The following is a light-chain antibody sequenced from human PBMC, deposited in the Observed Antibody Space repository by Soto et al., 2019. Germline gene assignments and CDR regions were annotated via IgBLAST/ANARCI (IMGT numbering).Light chain of an antibody. J-gene: IGLJ1*01. CDR3: SSYTSSATYV. CDR1: SSDIGAYNY. V-gene: IGLV2-14*01. CDR2: DVS. Sequence: LTQRADVAEFPVQSVTITCTGTSSDIGAYNYVSWYQQHPGKAPKLMIYDVSNRPSGLSNRFSGSKSGNAASLTISVLQAEDEADYYCSSYTSSATYVSGTGTKVTV.